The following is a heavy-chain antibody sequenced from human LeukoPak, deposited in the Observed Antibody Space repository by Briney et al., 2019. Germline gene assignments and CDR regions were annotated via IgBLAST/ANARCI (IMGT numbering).Heavy chain of an antibody. D-gene: IGHD3-3*01. J-gene: IGHJ5*02. CDR2: IHYSGST. CDR1: GGSISNYY. V-gene: IGHV4-59*12. CDR3: ARGGTVGYYDFWSGYPSGWFDP. Sequence: TSETLSLTCTVSGGSISNYYWSWIRQPPGKGLEWIGYIHYSGSTNYNPSLKSRVPISVDTSKNQFSLKLSSVTAADTAVYYCARGGTVGYYDFWSGYPSGWFDPWGQGTLVTVSS.